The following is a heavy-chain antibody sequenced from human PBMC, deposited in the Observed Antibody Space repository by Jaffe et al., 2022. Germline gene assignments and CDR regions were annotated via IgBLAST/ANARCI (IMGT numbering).Heavy chain of an antibody. V-gene: IGHV4-38-2*01. Sequence: QVQLQESGPGLVKPSETLSLTCAVSGYSISSGYYWGWIRQPPGKGLEWIGSIYHSGSTYYNPSLKSRVTISVDTSKNQFSLKLSSVTAADTAVYYCAIKTYYYGSGSYGQFDYWGQGTLVTVSS. J-gene: IGHJ4*02. CDR2: IYHSGST. D-gene: IGHD3-10*01. CDR3: AIKTYYYGSGSYGQFDY. CDR1: GYSISSGYY.